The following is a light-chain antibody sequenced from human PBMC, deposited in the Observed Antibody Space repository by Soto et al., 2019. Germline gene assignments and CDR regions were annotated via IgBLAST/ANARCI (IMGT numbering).Light chain of an antibody. V-gene: IGLV3-21*02. J-gene: IGLJ7*01. CDR3: QVWDSGSDHVV. CDR1: NIGVKN. Sequence: SYELTQPPSVSVAPGQTATMTCAGNNIGVKNVHWFQQKPGQATVLVVYDDRDRPSGIPERFSGSNSGNTATLTISRVEAGDEADYYCQVWDSGSDHVVFGGGTQLTVL. CDR2: DDR.